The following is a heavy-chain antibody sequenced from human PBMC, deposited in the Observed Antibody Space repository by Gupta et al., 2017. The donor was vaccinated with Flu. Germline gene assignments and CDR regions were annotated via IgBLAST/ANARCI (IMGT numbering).Heavy chain of an antibody. CDR3: ARERFWNTDSCFRWLDP. CDR1: GYRFTDYY. V-gene: IGHV1-2*05. CDR2: VNPHSGNK. J-gene: IGHJ5*02. Sequence: VQLVQSVADVGKPGSSVKVSCKASGYRFTDYYIHWVRQAPGQGLEWMGRVNPHSGNKNYEHKWQGRVTLAMDTSISTAYMALTRLSYEDQDVYYCARERFWNTDSCFRWLDPWCQVTLVIVAS. D-gene: IGHD3-3*01.